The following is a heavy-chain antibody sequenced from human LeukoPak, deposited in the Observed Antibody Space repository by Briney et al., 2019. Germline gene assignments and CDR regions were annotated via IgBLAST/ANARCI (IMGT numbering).Heavy chain of an antibody. D-gene: IGHD2-15*01. CDR3: ARVLYCSGGSCYGRSGYSVYYFGY. J-gene: IGHJ4*02. Sequence: ASMKVSCKASGYTFTSYDINWVRQATGQGLEWMGWMNPNSGNTGYAQKFQGRVTMTRNTSISTAYMELSSLRSEDTAVYYCARVLYCSGGSCYGRSGYSVYYFGYWGQGTLVTVSS. CDR1: GYTFTSYD. CDR2: MNPNSGNT. V-gene: IGHV1-8*01.